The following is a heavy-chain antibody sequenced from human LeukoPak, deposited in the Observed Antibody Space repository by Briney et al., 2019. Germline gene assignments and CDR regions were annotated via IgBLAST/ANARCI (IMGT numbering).Heavy chain of an antibody. Sequence: ASVKVSCKASGNTFTGYYMHWVRQAPGQGLEWMGWIDPNSGGTNYAQKFQGRVTMTRDTSISTAYMELSRLRSDDTAVYYCARSPCGSTSCYIGYYYYYYMDVWGKGTTVTVSS. CDR1: GNTFTGYY. CDR3: ARSPCGSTSCYIGYYYYYYMDV. D-gene: IGHD2-2*02. J-gene: IGHJ6*03. V-gene: IGHV1-2*02. CDR2: IDPNSGGT.